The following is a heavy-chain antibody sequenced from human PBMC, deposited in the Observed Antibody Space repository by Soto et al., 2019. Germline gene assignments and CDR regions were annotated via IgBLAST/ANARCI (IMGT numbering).Heavy chain of an antibody. D-gene: IGHD3-16*02. J-gene: IGHJ4*02. Sequence: QVQLVQSGAEVKKPGASVKVSCKASGYTFTSYGISWVRQAPGQGLEWMGWISAYNGNTNYAQKLQGRVTMTTDTSTSTAYMELRSLRSDDTAVYYCARDSRIMITFGGVIAQGPFDYWGQGTLVTVSS. CDR3: ARDSRIMITFGGVIAQGPFDY. CDR1: GYTFTSYG. V-gene: IGHV1-18*04. CDR2: ISAYNGNT.